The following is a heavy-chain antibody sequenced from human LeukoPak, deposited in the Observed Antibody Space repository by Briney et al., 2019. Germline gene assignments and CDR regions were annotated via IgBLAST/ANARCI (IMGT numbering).Heavy chain of an antibody. D-gene: IGHD5-18*01. CDR2: ISSSSII. CDR3: AKDRGYSYGATYYYYYGMDV. Sequence: GGSLRLSCAASGFTFGSYNMNWVRQAPGKGLEWVSYISSSSIIYYADSVKGRFTISRDNAKNSLYLQMNSLRAEDTAVYYCAKDRGYSYGATYYYYYGMDVWGQGTTVTVSS. V-gene: IGHV3-48*04. CDR1: GFTFGSYN. J-gene: IGHJ6*02.